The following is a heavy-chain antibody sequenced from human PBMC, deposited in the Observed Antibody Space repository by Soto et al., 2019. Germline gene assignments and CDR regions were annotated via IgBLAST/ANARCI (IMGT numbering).Heavy chain of an antibody. V-gene: IGHV3-72*01. CDR1: GFTFSDHY. CDR3: ARRSRNWPFEY. Sequence: PGGSLRLSCAASGFTFSDHYMDWVRQAPGKGLEWVGRIRNKAYSFTTEYAASVKGRFTISRDDSKNSMYLQMNNLKTEDTAVYFSARRSRNWPFEYWGQGTLVTVSS. CDR2: IRNKAYSFTT. D-gene: IGHD6-13*01. J-gene: IGHJ4*02.